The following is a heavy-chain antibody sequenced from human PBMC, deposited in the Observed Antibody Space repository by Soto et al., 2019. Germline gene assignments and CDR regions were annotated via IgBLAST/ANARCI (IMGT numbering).Heavy chain of an antibody. CDR2: MNPNSGNT. CDR1: GYTFTSYD. Sequence: VASVKVSCKASGYTFTSYDINWVRQATRQGLEWMGWMNPNSGNTGYAQKFQGRVTMTRNTSISTAYMELSSLRSEDTAVYYCARSPYDYVWGSYRYTWFDPWGQGTLVTVSS. J-gene: IGHJ5*02. D-gene: IGHD3-16*02. V-gene: IGHV1-8*01. CDR3: ARSPYDYVWGSYRYTWFDP.